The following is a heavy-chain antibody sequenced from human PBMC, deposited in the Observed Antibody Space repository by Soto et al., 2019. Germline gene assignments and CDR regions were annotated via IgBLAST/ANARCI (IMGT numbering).Heavy chain of an antibody. D-gene: IGHD6-19*01. CDR2: TYYRSNWRH. CDR3: ARGVAGSGFDL. J-gene: IGHJ4*02. CDR1: GGSVSSNTAA. Sequence: QTRSLTWVICGGSVSSNTAAWNWIRSSPSRGLEWLGRTYYRSNWRHDYAVSVKSRITVNPDTSKNHFSLQLNSVTPDDTAVYYCARGVAGSGFDLWGQGTLVTVSS. V-gene: IGHV6-1*01.